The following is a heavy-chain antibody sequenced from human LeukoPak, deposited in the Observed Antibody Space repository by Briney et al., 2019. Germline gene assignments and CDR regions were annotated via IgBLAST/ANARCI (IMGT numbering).Heavy chain of an antibody. D-gene: IGHD6-19*01. CDR1: GGSISSSSYY. CDR3: ASGSSGWPPFDY. Sequence: SETLSLTCTVSGGSISSSSYYWGWIRQPPGKGLEWIGSIYYSGSTYYNPSLKSRVTISVDTSKNQFSLKLSSVTAADTAVYYCASGSSGWPPFDYWGQGTLVTVSS. CDR2: IYYSGST. J-gene: IGHJ4*02. V-gene: IGHV4-39*07.